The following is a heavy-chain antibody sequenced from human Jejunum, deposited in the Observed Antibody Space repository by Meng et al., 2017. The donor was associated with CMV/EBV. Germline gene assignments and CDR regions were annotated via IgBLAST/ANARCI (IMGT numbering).Heavy chain of an antibody. CDR3: AKNYDFPD. J-gene: IGHJ4*02. CDR1: GFTFRNYG. V-gene: IGHV3-23*01. D-gene: IGHD3-3*01. Sequence: EVQLLGSGGGLVQPGGSLRLSCAASGFTFRNYGMSWVRQAPGKGLEWVSSISGSGDSTNYADSVKGRFTISRDNSKNTLDLQMNSLRADDTAVYYCAKNYDFPDWGQGTLVTVSS. CDR2: ISGSGDST.